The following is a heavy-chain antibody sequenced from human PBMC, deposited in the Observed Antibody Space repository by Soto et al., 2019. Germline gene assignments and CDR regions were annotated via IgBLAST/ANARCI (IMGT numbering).Heavy chain of an antibody. Sequence: QPGGSLRLSCAASGFTFSSYGMHWVRQAPGKGLEWVAVISYDGSNKYYADSVKGRFTISRDNSKNTLYLQMNSLRAEDTAVYYCAKDAGYCSGGSCYPYFDYWGQGTLVTVSS. CDR1: GFTFSSYG. D-gene: IGHD2-15*01. CDR2: ISYDGSNK. CDR3: AKDAGYCSGGSCYPYFDY. V-gene: IGHV3-30*18. J-gene: IGHJ4*02.